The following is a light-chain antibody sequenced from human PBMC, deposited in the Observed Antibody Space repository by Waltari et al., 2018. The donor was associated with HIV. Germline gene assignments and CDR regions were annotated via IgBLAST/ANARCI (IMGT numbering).Light chain of an antibody. V-gene: IGLV2-11*01. J-gene: IGLJ2*01. CDR1: SRSFGGYNH. Sequence: QSALTQPRPVPGSPGQSVTISCTGASRSFGGYNHVPWYQQHPGKAPKLMIYDVTKRPSRVPVRFSGSKSGNTASLTISGLQADDEADYFCCSYTSSYTLFGGWTKLTVL. CDR3: CSYTSSYTL. CDR2: DVT.